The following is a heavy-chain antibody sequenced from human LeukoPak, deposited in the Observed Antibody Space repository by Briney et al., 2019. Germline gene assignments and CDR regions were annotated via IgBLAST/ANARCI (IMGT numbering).Heavy chain of an antibody. CDR2: IIPIFGTA. CDR3: ARSGRYYYGSGGYGYNWFDP. Sequence: SGKVSCKASGGTFSSYAISWVRQAPGQGLEWMGGIIPIFGTANYAQKFQGRVTITTDESTSTAYMELSSLRSEDTAVYYCARSGRYYYGSGGYGYNWFDPWGQGTLVTVSS. CDR1: GGTFSSYA. J-gene: IGHJ5*02. V-gene: IGHV1-69*05. D-gene: IGHD3-10*01.